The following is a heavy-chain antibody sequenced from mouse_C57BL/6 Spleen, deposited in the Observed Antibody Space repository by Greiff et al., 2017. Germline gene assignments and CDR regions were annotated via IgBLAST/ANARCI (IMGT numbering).Heavy chain of an antibody. CDR1: GYSFTDSN. CDR3: ARDRYYGSGYDGYFDV. D-gene: IGHD1-1*01. Sequence: EVQLQQSGPELVQPGASVKISCKASGYSFTDSNMNWVKQSHGTSLEWIGVINPNYGTTSYNQKFQGKDTLTVDQSSSTAYMQLTSLTSEDSAVYYCARDRYYGSGYDGYFDVWGTGTTVTVSS. CDR2: INPNYGTT. V-gene: IGHV1-39*01. J-gene: IGHJ1*03.